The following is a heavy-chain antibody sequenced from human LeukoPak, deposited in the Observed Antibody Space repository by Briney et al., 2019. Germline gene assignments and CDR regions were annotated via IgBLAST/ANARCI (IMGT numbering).Heavy chain of an antibody. V-gene: IGHV3-7*01. CDR1: GFTFTGYW. Sequence: GGSLRLSCAASGFTFTGYWMSWVRQAPGMGLAWVATINQDGSEKYYVDSVKGRFTISRDNAKNSLYLQMNRLRAEDTAVYYCATASGAFDIWGQGTMVTVSS. CDR2: INQDGSEK. CDR3: ATASGAFDI. J-gene: IGHJ3*02. D-gene: IGHD1-1*01.